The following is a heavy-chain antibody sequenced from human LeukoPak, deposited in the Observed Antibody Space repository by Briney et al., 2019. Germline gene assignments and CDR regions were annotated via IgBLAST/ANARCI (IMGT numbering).Heavy chain of an antibody. CDR1: GFYLLNAW. J-gene: IGHJ3*02. CDR2: IKSRADGETT. V-gene: IGHV3-15*01. CDR3: ITVYEGTQDAPDI. Sequence: GGSLRLSCAASGFYLLNAWMSWVRQAPGKGLEWVSRIKSRADGETTDYATPVRGRFTISRDDSKNTLYLQMNSLTGEDTAVYYCITVYEGTQDAPDIWGQGTTVSVSS. D-gene: IGHD2/OR15-2a*01.